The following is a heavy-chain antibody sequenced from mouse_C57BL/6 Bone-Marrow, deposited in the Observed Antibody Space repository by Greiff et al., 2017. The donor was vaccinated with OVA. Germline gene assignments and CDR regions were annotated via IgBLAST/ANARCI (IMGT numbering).Heavy chain of an antibody. CDR3: ARGPHYYGSSYDY. V-gene: IGHV1-82*01. D-gene: IGHD1-1*01. CDR1: GYAFSSSW. CDR2: IYPGDGDT. J-gene: IGHJ2*01. Sequence: VKLMESGPELVKPGASVKISCKASGYAFSSSWMHWVKQTPGKGLEWIGRIYPGDGDTNYNGKFKGTATLTADNSSSTAYMHLSSLTSEDSAVYFCARGPHYYGSSYDYWGQGTTLTVSS.